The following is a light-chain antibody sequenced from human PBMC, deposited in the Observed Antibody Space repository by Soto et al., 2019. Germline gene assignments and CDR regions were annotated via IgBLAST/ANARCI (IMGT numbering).Light chain of an antibody. J-gene: IGLJ2*01. Sequence: QSALTQPASVSGSPGQSITISCTGTSSDVGSHNFVSWYQQRPGKAPKLMIFEVTKRPSGVSSRFSASKSGNTASLTISEVQAEDEADYYCCSYACTTTWVFGGGTKLSVL. CDR2: EVT. V-gene: IGLV2-23*02. CDR3: CSYACTTTWV. CDR1: SSDVGSHNF.